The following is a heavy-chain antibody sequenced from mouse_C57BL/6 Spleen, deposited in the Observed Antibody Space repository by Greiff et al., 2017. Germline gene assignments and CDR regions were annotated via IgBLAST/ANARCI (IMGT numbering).Heavy chain of an antibody. CDR1: GYTFTDYY. Sequence: VQLQQSGPELVKPGASVKISCKASGYTFTDYYMNWVKQSHGKSLEWIGDINPNNGGTSYNQKFKGKATLTVDKSSSTAYMELRSLTSEDSAVYYCARWGNGGRENYYAMDYWGQGTSVTVSS. J-gene: IGHJ4*01. CDR3: ARWGNGGRENYYAMDY. CDR2: INPNNGGT. V-gene: IGHV1-26*01.